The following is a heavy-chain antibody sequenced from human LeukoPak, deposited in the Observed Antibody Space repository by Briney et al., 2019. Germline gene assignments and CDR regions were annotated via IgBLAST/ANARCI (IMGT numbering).Heavy chain of an antibody. V-gene: IGHV1-2*02. D-gene: IGHD4-11*01. J-gene: IGHJ3*02. CDR1: GYTFTGYY. CDR3: ATEETTHAFDI. CDR2: INPNSGGT. Sequence: ASVKVSCKASGYTFTGYYMHWVRQAPGQGLEWMGWINPNSGGTNYAREFQGRVTMTTDTSISTAYMDLSRLRSDDTAVYYCATEETTHAFDIWGQGTMVTVSS.